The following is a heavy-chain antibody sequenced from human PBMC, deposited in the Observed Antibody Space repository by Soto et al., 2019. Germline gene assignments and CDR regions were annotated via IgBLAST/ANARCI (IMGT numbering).Heavy chain of an antibody. CDR2: IYHSGST. CDR3: AAGGGLPRYY. CDR1: GGSISSGGYS. V-gene: IGHV4-30-2*01. Sequence: SATLSLTCAVSGGSISSGGYSWSWIRQPPGKGLEWIRYIYHSGSTYYNPSLKSRVTISVDRSKNQFSLKLSSVTAADTAVYYCAAGGGLPRYYWGQGTLVTVSS. D-gene: IGHD5-12*01. J-gene: IGHJ4*02.